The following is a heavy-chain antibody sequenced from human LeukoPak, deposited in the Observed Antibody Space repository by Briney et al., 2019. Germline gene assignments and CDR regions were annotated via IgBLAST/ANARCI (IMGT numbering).Heavy chain of an antibody. CDR3: TRDHAYGYDN. Sequence: GGSLRLSSAASGFTSNSYEMNWVRQSPGKGLEWVSYISGSDSSSDKTESYADSVKGRFTISRDNAKNSLFLHMNSLRVEDTGVYYCTRDHAYGYDNWGDGTLVTVSS. V-gene: IGHV3-48*03. CDR2: ISGSDSSSDKTE. CDR1: GFTSNSYE. J-gene: IGHJ4*01. D-gene: IGHD4-17*01.